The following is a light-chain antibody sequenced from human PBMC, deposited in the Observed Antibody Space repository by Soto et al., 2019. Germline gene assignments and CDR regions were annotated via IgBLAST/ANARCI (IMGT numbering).Light chain of an antibody. CDR3: QQYTNTNTPWM. Sequence: DIQVTQSPPTLSASLGDRVTIPSRASRTISTWMAWYQQKPGKAPKLLXXDASTLQSGVASRFSGSGSGTEFTLIISGLQPDDSSTYYCQQYTNTNTPWMFGQGTKVYIK. CDR2: DAS. J-gene: IGKJ1*01. V-gene: IGKV1-5*01. CDR1: RTISTW.